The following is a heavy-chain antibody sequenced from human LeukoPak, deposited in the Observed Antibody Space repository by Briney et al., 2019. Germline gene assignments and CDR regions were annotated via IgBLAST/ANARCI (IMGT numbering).Heavy chain of an antibody. V-gene: IGHV1-69*05. J-gene: IGHJ4*02. CDR2: IIPIFGTA. CDR1: GGTFSSYA. Sequence: SVTVSCKASGGTFSSYAISWVRQAPGQGLEWMGGIIPIFGTANYAQKFQGRVTITTDESTSTAYMELSSLRSEDAAVYYCALGSSGYYWVYWGQGTLVTVSS. D-gene: IGHD3-22*01. CDR3: ALGSSGYYWVY.